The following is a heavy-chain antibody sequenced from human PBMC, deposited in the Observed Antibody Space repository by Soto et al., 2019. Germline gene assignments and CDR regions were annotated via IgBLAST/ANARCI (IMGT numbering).Heavy chain of an antibody. CDR3: ARDNGAATAALDY. J-gene: IGHJ4*02. Sequence: PSETLSLTCTVSGGSINNYYWSWIRQSPGKGLEWIAYTYYTASTTYNPSLKSRVSVSVDMSKNQFSLTLSSVTAADTAVYYCARDNGAATAALDYWGRGTLVTVSS. CDR2: TYYTAST. CDR1: GGSINNYY. D-gene: IGHD6-13*01. V-gene: IGHV4-59*01.